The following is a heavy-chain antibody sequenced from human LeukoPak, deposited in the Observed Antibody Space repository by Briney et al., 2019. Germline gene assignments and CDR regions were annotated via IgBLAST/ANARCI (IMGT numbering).Heavy chain of an antibody. CDR2: ISAYNGNT. Sequence: ASVKVSCKASGYTFTGYYMHWVRQAPGQGLEWMGWISAYNGNTNYAQKLQGRVTMTTDTSTSTAYMELRSLRSDDTAVYYCARDRVGSYWGGDYWGQGTLVTVSS. D-gene: IGHD1-26*01. J-gene: IGHJ4*02. CDR1: GYTFTGYY. CDR3: ARDRVGSYWGGDY. V-gene: IGHV1-18*04.